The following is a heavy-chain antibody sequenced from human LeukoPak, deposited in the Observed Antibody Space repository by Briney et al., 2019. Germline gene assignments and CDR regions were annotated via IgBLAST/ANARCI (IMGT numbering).Heavy chain of an antibody. Sequence: GGSLRLSCAASGFTFSGSAMHWVRQAPGKGLEWVAVISYDGSNKYYADSVKGRFTISRDNSKNTLYLQMNSLRAEDTAVYYCARGPPGGWYYFDYWGQGTLVTVSS. CDR2: ISYDGSNK. D-gene: IGHD6-19*01. J-gene: IGHJ4*02. CDR3: ARGPPGGWYYFDY. V-gene: IGHV3-30-3*01. CDR1: GFTFSGSA.